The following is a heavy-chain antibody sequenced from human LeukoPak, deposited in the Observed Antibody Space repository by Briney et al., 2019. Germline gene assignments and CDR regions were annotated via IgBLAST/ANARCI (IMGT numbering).Heavy chain of an antibody. J-gene: IGHJ4*02. CDR3: ARERDGRFFDY. D-gene: IGHD5-24*01. V-gene: IGHV3-7*01. CDR1: GLIFRSYW. Sequence: GGSLRLSCAVSGLIFRSYWMSWVRQARGKGLEWVANINQDGSEKYFVDSVKGRFTISRDNAKNSLHLQMNTLRAEDTAVYYCARERDGRFFDYWGQGTLVTVSS. CDR2: INQDGSEK.